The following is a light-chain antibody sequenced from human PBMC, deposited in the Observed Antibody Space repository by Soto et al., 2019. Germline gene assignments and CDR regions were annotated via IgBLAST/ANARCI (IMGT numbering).Light chain of an antibody. V-gene: IGLV1-40*01. CDR3: QSYDTRLSGYG. Sequence: QSVLTQPPSVSGAPGQRVTISCTGSSSNIGAGYDVHWYQHLPGTAPKLLIYGNTNRPSGVPDRFSGSRSGTTASLAITGLRPDDEADYYCQSYDTRLSGYGFATGTKLTVL. CDR2: GNT. J-gene: IGLJ1*01. CDR1: SSNIGAGYD.